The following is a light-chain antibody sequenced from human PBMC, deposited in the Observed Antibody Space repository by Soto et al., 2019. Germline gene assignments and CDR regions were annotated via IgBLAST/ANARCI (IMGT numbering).Light chain of an antibody. J-gene: IGKJ1*01. V-gene: IGKV3-11*01. CDR3: QQRSVWPWT. CDR1: QSVNNY. CDR2: DTS. Sequence: EIVLTQSPATLSLSPGERATLSCRASQSVNNYLAWYQQKPGQAPRLLIYDTSDRASGIPARFSGSGSGTDFTLTISSLEPEDFAVFYCQQRSVWPWTFGQGTKVEI.